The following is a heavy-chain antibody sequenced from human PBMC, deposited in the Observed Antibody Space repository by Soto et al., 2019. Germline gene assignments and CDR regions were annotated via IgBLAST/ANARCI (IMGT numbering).Heavy chain of an antibody. D-gene: IGHD2-8*01. CDR1: GGSISSYY. CDR3: ARDQPVGYCTNGVCYNYYYYGMDV. J-gene: IGHJ6*02. CDR2: IYTSGST. Sequence: SETLSLTCTVSGGSISSYYWSWIRQPAGKGLEWIGRIYTSGSTTYNPSLKSRVTMSVDTSKNQFSLKLSSVTAADTAVYYCARDQPVGYCTNGVCYNYYYYGMDVWGQGTTVTVSS. V-gene: IGHV4-4*07.